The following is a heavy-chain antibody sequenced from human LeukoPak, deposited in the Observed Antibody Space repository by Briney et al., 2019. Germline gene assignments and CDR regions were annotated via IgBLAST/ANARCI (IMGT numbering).Heavy chain of an antibody. CDR2: IYHSGST. CDR1: GGSISSGGYS. Sequence: PSQTLSLTCAVSGGSISSGGYSWSWIRQPPGKGLEWIGYIYHSGSTYYNPSLKSRVTISVDRSKNQFSLKLSSVTAADTAVYYCARRRRIAGVGTDGLDVWGQGTTVTVSS. J-gene: IGHJ3*01. V-gene: IGHV4-30-2*01. CDR3: ARRRRIAGVGTDGLDV. D-gene: IGHD6-13*01.